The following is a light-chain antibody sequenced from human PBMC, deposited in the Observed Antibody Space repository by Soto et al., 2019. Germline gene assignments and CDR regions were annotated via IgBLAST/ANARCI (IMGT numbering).Light chain of an antibody. CDR1: SSDVGGYNY. CDR3: SSYTSSIVV. J-gene: IGLJ2*01. Sequence: QSALTQPASVSGSPGQSITISCTGTSSDVGGYNYVSWYQQHPGKAPKLMIYDVSNRPSGVSNRCSGSKSGNTASLTISGLQAEDEADYYCSSYTSSIVVFGGGTKLTVL. V-gene: IGLV2-14*01. CDR2: DVS.